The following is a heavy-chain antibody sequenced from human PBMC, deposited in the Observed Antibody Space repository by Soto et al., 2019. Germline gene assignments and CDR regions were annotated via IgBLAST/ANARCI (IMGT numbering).Heavy chain of an antibody. CDR1: GYTFTDDY. J-gene: IGHJ6*02. Sequence: SVKGCGKASGYTFTDDYMHWVRQAPGQGLEWMGWINPNSGGTNYAQKFQGRVTMTRDTSISTAYMELNRLRSDDTAVYYCARDQSPSSGWPGMDVWGQGTTVTVS. D-gene: IGHD6-19*01. V-gene: IGHV1-2*02. CDR2: INPNSGGT. CDR3: ARDQSPSSGWPGMDV.